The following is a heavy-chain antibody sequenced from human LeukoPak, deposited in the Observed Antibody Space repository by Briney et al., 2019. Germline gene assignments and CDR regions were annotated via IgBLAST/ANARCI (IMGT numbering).Heavy chain of an antibody. D-gene: IGHD1-26*01. CDR2: ISGSGGST. V-gene: IGHV3-23*01. CDR1: GFTFSSYA. Sequence: GGSLRLSCAASGFTFSSYAMSWVRQAPGKGLEWVSAISGSGGSTYYADSVKGRFTISRDNSKNTLYLQMNSLRAEDTAVYYCAKGRVGATTFPPFDYWGQGTLVTVSS. CDR3: AKGRVGATTFPPFDY. J-gene: IGHJ4*02.